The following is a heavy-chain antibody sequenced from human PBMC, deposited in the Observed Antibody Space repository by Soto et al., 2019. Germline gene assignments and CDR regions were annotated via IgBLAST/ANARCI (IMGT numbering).Heavy chain of an antibody. CDR3: AHRRLGSGSLY. D-gene: IGHD6-19*01. J-gene: IGHJ4*02. CDR2: IYWDDDK. V-gene: IGHV2-5*02. Sequence: QITLKESGPTLVKPTQTLTLTCTFSGFSLSTSGVGVGWIRQPPGKALEWLALIYWDDDKRYSPSLKSRLTITKAASKNQVVLTMTNMDPVDTAPSYCAHRRLGSGSLYWGQGTLVTVSS. CDR1: GFSLSTSGVG.